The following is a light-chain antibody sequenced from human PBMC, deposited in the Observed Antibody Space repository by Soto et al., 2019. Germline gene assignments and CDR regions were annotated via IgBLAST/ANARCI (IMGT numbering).Light chain of an antibody. CDR3: QQSYSTPPYN. CDR1: QSISTY. V-gene: IGKV1-39*01. J-gene: IGKJ2*01. CDR2: AAS. Sequence: DIQMTQSPPSLSASVGDRVTISCRASQSISTYLNWYQQKAGEAPKLLIYAASSLQRGVPSRFSGSASGTDFTLTISSLQPEDFATYYCQQSYSTPPYNFGQGTKLEIK.